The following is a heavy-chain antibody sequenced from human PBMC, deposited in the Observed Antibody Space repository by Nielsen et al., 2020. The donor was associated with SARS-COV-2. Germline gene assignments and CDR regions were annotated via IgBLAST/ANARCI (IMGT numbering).Heavy chain of an antibody. CDR1: GDSISNGDYY. J-gene: IGHJ6*02. CDR3: ARAYYYYGTDV. V-gene: IGHV4-30-4*01. CDR2: IYYSGST. Sequence: SETLSLTCTVSGDSISNGDYYWSWIRQPPGKGLEWIGYIYYSGSTYYNPSLKSRVTISVDTSKNQFSLKLSSVTAADTAVYSCARAYYYYGTDVWGQGTTVTVSS.